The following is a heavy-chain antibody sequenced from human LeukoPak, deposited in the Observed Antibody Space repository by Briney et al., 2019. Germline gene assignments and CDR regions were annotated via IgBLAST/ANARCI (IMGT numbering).Heavy chain of an antibody. CDR2: ISTTGIT. CDR3: ASSLPSYSSSWYTFDY. V-gene: IGHV4-4*07. Sequence: GKGLEWIGHISTTGITKSNPSPKSRLPMSIDTSTNQLSLRLCSVTAADTAVCYCASSLPSYSSSWYTFDYWGQGTLVTVSS. J-gene: IGHJ4*02. D-gene: IGHD6-13*01.